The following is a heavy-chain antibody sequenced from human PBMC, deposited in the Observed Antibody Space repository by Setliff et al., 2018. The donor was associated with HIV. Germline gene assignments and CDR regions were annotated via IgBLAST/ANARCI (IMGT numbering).Heavy chain of an antibody. CDR1: GESFNTYF. CDR3: ATGLIMAPDY. V-gene: IGHV4-34*01. CDR2: INHSGST. Sequence: PSETLSLTCAVYGESFNTYFWSWIRQPPGKGLEWIGQINHSGSTNYNPSLRSRVTISIGTSKNQFSLELSSVTAADTAVYYCATGLIMAPDYWGQGSLVTVSS. J-gene: IGHJ4*02. D-gene: IGHD2-8*01.